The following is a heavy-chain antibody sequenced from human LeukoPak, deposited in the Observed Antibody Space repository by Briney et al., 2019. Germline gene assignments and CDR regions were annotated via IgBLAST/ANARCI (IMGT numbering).Heavy chain of an antibody. J-gene: IGHJ4*02. CDR2: IYYSGST. V-gene: IGHV4-59*01. Sequence: GSLRLSCAASGFTFSNYIMNWVRQAPGKGLEWIAYIYYSGSTNYNPSLQSRVTISVDTSNNQFSLKLSSVTAADTAVYYCATYHFRGDTHYFDYWGQGILVTVSS. CDR3: ATYHFRGDTHYFDY. CDR1: GFTFSNYI. D-gene: IGHD3-10*02.